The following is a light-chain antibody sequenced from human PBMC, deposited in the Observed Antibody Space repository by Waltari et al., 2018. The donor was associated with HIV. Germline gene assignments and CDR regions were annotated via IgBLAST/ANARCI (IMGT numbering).Light chain of an antibody. Sequence: QSVLTQPPSVSGAPGQRVTISCTGSSSNIGAGYDVHWYQHLPGTAPKLLIYVNSNRPSGVPDRFSGSKSGTSASLAITGLQAEDESDYYCQSYDSSLSVVVFGGGTKLTVL. CDR2: VNS. J-gene: IGLJ2*01. CDR3: QSYDSSLSVVV. V-gene: IGLV1-40*01. CDR1: SSNIGAGYD.